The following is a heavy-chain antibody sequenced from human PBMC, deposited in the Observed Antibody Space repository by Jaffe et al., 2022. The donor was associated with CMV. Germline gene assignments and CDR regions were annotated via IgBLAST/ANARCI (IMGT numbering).Heavy chain of an antibody. J-gene: IGHJ3*02. V-gene: IGHV3-9*01. Sequence: DVQLVESGGGLVQPGTSLRLSCSASGFSFRFYGMHWVRQAPGKGLEWVSSITFDSGAIGYVDSVKGRFSISRDNAQQSVYLQMNSLRPEDTALYFCTKGRGAYRHDSFDTWGPGTMVSVSS. CDR1: GFSFRFYG. CDR2: ITFDSGAI. CDR3: TKGRGAYRHDSFDT. D-gene: IGHD1-26*01.